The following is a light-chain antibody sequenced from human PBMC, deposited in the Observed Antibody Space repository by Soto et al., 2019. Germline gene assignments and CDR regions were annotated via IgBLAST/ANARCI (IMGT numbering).Light chain of an antibody. CDR1: QSLVHSDGNTY. CDR2: KIS. V-gene: IGKV2-24*01. Sequence: DVVLTQTPLSSPVTVGQPASISCRSSQSLVHSDGNTYLSWLHQRPGQPPRLLIYKISMRFSGVPDRFSGSGAGTDFTLKIXXXXXXXXGVYYCMQASQFPWTFGQGTKXEXX. J-gene: IGKJ1*01. CDR3: MQASQFPWT.